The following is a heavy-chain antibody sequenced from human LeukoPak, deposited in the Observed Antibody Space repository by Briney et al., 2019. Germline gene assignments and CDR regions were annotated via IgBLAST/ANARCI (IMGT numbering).Heavy chain of an antibody. V-gene: IGHV1-69*04. J-gene: IGHJ4*02. CDR2: IIPILGIA. CDR3: ALQGVRGLSYYFDY. Sequence: GASVKVSCKASGGTFSSYAISWVRQAPGQGLEWMGRIIPILGIANYAQKFQGRVTITADKSTSTAYMELSSLRSEDTAVYYCALQGVRGLSYYFDYWGQGTLVAVSS. D-gene: IGHD3-10*01. CDR1: GGTFSSYA.